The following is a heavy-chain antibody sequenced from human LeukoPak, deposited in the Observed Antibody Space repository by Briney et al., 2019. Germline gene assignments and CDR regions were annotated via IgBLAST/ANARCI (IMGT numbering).Heavy chain of an antibody. CDR1: GVSISSYY. CDR3: ARASPQYYDFWSGYYPLGHYYYMDV. Sequence: KPXETLSLTCTVSGVSISSYYWSWIRRPPGKGLEWIGYIYYSGSTNYNPSLKSRVTISVDTSKNQFSLKLSSVTAADTAVYYCARASPQYYDFWSGYYPLGHYYYMDVWGKGTTVTVSS. D-gene: IGHD3-3*01. J-gene: IGHJ6*03. CDR2: IYYSGST. V-gene: IGHV4-59*01.